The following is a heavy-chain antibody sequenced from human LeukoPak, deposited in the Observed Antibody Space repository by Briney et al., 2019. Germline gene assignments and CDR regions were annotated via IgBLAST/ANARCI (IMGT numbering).Heavy chain of an antibody. J-gene: IGHJ5*02. Sequence: GRSLRLSSAASGFTFSSYSMNWVRHAPGKGLEWVSSISSSSSYITYTDSVKGRFTIPRDNAKNSLYLQMNSLRAEDTAVYYCARDFWSGSNWFDPWGQGTLVTVSS. CDR1: GFTFSSYS. CDR2: ISSSSSYI. CDR3: ARDFWSGSNWFDP. V-gene: IGHV3-21*01. D-gene: IGHD3-3*01.